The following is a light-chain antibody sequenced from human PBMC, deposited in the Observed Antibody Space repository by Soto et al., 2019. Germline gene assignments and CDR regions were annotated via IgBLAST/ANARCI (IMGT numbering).Light chain of an antibody. V-gene: IGKV1-5*01. J-gene: IGKJ1*01. Sequence: DIQMTQSPSTLSASVGDRVTITCRASQSISSWLAWYQQKPGKAPKVLIYDASSLKSGVPSRFSGSGSRTEFTLTISSLQPEDFATYYCQQYNSYSWTFGQGTKVDIK. CDR1: QSISSW. CDR3: QQYNSYSWT. CDR2: DAS.